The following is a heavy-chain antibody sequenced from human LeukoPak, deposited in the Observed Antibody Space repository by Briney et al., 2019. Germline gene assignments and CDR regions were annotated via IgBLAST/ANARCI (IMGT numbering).Heavy chain of an antibody. J-gene: IGHJ4*02. D-gene: IGHD2-15*01. CDR1: GFTVSSNY. V-gene: IGHV3-66*01. Sequence: GGSLRLSCAASGFTVSSNYMSWVRRAAGKGLEWVSVIYSGGSTYYADSVKGRFTISRDNSKNTLYLQMNSLRAEDTAVYYCARDRCSGGSCYSIFDYWGQGTLSPSPQ. CDR3: ARDRCSGGSCYSIFDY. CDR2: IYSGGST.